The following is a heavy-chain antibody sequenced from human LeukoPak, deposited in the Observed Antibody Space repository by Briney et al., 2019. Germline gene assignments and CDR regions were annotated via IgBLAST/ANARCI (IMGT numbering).Heavy chain of an antibody. J-gene: IGHJ1*01. CDR3: ARGGDYEYFQH. V-gene: IGHV1-18*01. CDR2: IGAYNGNT. CDR1: GYTFTSYG. Sequence: ASVKVSCKPFGYTFTSYGITWVRQAPGQGLEWMGWIGAYNGNTNYAQKFQGRVTMSTDTSTSTAYMELRSLKSDDTAVYYCARGGDYEYFQHWGQGTLVTVSS. D-gene: IGHD4-17*01.